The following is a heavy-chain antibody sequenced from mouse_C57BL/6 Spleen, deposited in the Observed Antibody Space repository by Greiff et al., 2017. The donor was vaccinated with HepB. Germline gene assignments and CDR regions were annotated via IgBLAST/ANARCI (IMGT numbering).Heavy chain of an antibody. CDR1: GYTFTSYW. Sequence: QVQLQQPGAELVRPGTSVKLSCKASGYTFTSYWMHWVKQRPGQGLEWIGVIDPSDSYTNYNQKFKGKATLTVDTSSSTAYMQLSSLTSEDSALYYCARPSLYYGSSYGDYWGQGTTLTVSS. D-gene: IGHD1-1*01. CDR3: ARPSLYYGSSYGDY. J-gene: IGHJ2*01. V-gene: IGHV1-59*01. CDR2: IDPSDSYT.